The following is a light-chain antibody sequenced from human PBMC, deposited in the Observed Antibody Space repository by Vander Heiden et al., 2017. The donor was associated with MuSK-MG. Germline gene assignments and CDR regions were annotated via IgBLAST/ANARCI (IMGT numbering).Light chain of an antibody. J-gene: IGLJ2*01. V-gene: IGLV2-11*01. Sequence: QSALTQPRSVSGSPGQSVTISCTGTSSDGCGYNYVSGYQQHPANAHILMIYVVSKRTSGVPARFSGSKSGNTASLTISGLQAEDDADYYCCSYAGSYPVFGGGTKLTVL. CDR1: SSDGCGYNY. CDR2: VVS. CDR3: CSYAGSYPV.